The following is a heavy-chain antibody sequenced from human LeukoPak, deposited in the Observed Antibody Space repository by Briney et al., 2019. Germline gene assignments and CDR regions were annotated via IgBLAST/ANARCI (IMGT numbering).Heavy chain of an antibody. J-gene: IGHJ6*04. CDR2: INPNSGGT. CDR3: ASVHDSRIHLYFVYGMYV. CDR1: GYTFTGYY. V-gene: IGHV1-2*02. Sequence: ASVKVSCKSSGYTFTGYYMHWVRQAPGHGLEWMGWINPNSGGTNYAQKFQGRVTMTRDTSISTAYMDLRSLRSDDTAVYYCASVHDSRIHLYFVYGMYVWGVGTTVTVSS. D-gene: IGHD3-22*01.